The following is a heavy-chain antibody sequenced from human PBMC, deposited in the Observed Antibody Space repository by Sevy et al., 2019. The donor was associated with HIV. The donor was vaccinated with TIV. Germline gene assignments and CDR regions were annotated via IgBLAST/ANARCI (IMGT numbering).Heavy chain of an antibody. Sequence: TLSLTCIVSGDSVTSSPHYWTWIRQPPGKGLEWIAYIYYTGNTNYNPSLRDRVTISVDISKNQFSLKLSSVTAAETAVYYCARVVGESCSGGTCSGWFDPWGQGTQVTVSS. CDR2: IYYTGNT. D-gene: IGHD2-15*01. CDR1: GDSVTSSPHY. J-gene: IGHJ5*02. V-gene: IGHV4-61*01. CDR3: ARVVGESCSGGTCSGWFDP.